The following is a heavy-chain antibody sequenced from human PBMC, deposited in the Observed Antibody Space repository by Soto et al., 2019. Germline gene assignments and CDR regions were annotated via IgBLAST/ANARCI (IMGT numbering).Heavy chain of an antibody. CDR2: IKQDGSER. Sequence: GGSLRLSCAASGFTFSSYWMSWVRQAPGKGLEWVANIKQDGSERYYVDSVKGRFTISRDNAKNSLYLQMNSLRAEDTAVYYCARDKSSWYHYYYYGMDVWGQGTTVTVSS. D-gene: IGHD6-13*01. CDR1: GFTFSSYW. V-gene: IGHV3-7*01. CDR3: ARDKSSWYHYYYYGMDV. J-gene: IGHJ6*02.